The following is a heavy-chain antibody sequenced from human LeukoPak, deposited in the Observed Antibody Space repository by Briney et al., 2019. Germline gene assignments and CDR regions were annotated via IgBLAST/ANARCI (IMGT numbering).Heavy chain of an antibody. CDR3: AKDELLGPTHHTAPRNSGFDY. J-gene: IGHJ4*02. V-gene: IGHV3-23*01. CDR2: ISGSGGST. Sequence: PGGSLRLSCAASGFMFNTYAMIWVRQAPGKGLEWVSAISGSGGSTYYADSVKGRFTISRDNSKNTLYLQMNSLRAEDTAVYYCAKDELLGPTHHTAPRNSGFDYWGQGTLVTVSS. D-gene: IGHD1-26*01. CDR1: GFMFNTYA.